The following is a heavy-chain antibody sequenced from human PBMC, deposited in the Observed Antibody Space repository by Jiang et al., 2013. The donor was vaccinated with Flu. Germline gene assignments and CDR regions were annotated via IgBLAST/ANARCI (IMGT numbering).Heavy chain of an antibody. CDR1: WVLQWLL. D-gene: IGHD3-16*02. J-gene: IGHJ4*02. CDR2: INHSASS. V-gene: IGHV4-34*01. CDR3: ARGGRPGGVIAPFDY. Sequence: PSETPVPHLRCLWWVLQWLLLELDPPAPRKGLEWIGEINHSASSNYSPSLKSRVTLSVDTSKNQFSLKLSSVTAADTAVYYCARGGRPGGVIAPFDYWGQGIRVTVSS.